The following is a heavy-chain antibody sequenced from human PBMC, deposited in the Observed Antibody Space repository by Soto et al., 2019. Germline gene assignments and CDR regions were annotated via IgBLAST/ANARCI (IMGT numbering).Heavy chain of an antibody. J-gene: IGHJ5*02. CDR1: GGSISSGDYY. V-gene: IGHV4-30-4*01. CDR3: ARLYCSGGSCYGNNWFDP. Sequence: PSETLSLTCTVSGGSISSGDYYWSWIRQHPGKGREWFGYIYYSGSTYYNPSPKSRVTIPLDTSKTQFPPKLSALTAVDTAVYYCARLYCSGGSCYGNNWFDPWGQGTLVTVSS. CDR2: IYYSGST. D-gene: IGHD2-15*01.